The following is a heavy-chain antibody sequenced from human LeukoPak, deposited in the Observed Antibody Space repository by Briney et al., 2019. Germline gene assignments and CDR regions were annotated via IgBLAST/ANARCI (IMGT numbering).Heavy chain of an antibody. CDR3: ARTSIAVAGTHYYYYYGVDV. CDR1: GGSISSYY. Sequence: PSETLSLTCTVSGGSISSYYWGWIRQPPGKGLEWIGYIYYSGSTNYNPSLKSRVTISVDTSKNQFSLKLSSVTAADTAVYYCARTSIAVAGTHYYYYYGVDVWGQGTTVTVSS. CDR2: IYYSGST. J-gene: IGHJ6*02. D-gene: IGHD6-19*01. V-gene: IGHV4-59*08.